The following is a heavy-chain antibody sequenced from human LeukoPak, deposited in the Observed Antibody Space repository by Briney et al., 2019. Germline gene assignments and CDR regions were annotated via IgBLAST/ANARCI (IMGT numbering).Heavy chain of an antibody. V-gene: IGHV3-9*01. CDR2: ISWNSGSI. D-gene: IGHD3-10*01. CDR1: GFTFDDYA. Sequence: GRSLRLSCAASGFTFDDYAMHWVRQAPGKGLEWVSGISWNSGSIGYADSVKGRFTISRDNSKNTLYLQMNSLRAEDTAVYYCAKAPPYGSGMSGVLSCDYWGQGTLVTVSS. CDR3: AKAPPYGSGMSGVLSCDY. J-gene: IGHJ4*02.